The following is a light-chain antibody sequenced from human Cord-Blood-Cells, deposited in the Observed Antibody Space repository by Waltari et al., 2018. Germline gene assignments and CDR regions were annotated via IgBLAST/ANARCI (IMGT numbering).Light chain of an antibody. CDR3: SSYTSSSTYV. J-gene: IGLJ1*01. CDR1: SRAVGGYNY. CDR2: DVS. Sequence: QSALTHPASVSGSPGQSINLPCTATSRAVGGYNYVHWYQQHPGKAPNLMIYDVSNRPSGVSNRFSGSKSGNTASLTISGLQAEDEADYYCSSYTSSSTYVFGTGTKVTVL. V-gene: IGLV2-14*01.